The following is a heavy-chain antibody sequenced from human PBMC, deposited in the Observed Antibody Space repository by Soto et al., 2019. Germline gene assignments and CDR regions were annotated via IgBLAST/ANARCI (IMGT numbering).Heavy chain of an antibody. CDR3: ARAPKLLWFGELLSYYYYMDV. V-gene: IGHV4-59*01. D-gene: IGHD3-10*01. J-gene: IGHJ6*03. CDR1: GGSISSYY. CDR2: IYYGGST. Sequence: SETLSLTCTVSGGSISSYYWSWIRQPPGKGLEWIGYIYYGGSTNYNPSLKSRVTISVDTSKNQFSLKLSSVTAADTAVYYCARAPKLLWFGELLSYYYYMDVWGKGTTVTVSS.